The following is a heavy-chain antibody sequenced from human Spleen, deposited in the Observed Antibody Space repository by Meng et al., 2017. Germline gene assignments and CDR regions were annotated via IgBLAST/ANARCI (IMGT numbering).Heavy chain of an antibody. V-gene: IGHV4-34*01. D-gene: IGHD4-11*01. CDR1: GGSFSDYY. CDR2: INHSGST. J-gene: IGHJ4*02. Sequence: QVQLQQWGAGLLKSSETLSLTCVVSGGSFSDYYWSWIRQPPGKGLEWIGEINHSGSTNYNPSLESRATISVDTSQNNLSLKLRSVTAADSAVYYCARGPTTMAHDFDYWGQGTLVTVSS. CDR3: ARGPTTMAHDFDY.